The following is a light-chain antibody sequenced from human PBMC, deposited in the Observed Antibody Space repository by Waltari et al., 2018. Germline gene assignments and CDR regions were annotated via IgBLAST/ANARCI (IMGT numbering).Light chain of an antibody. CDR2: EVS. J-gene: IGLJ1*01. V-gene: IGLV2-14*01. CDR3: SSYTSSGTYV. CDR1: GSDVGGYNY. Sequence: QSALTQPASVSGSPGQSITISCTGTGSDVGGYNYVSWYQHHPGKAPQLMIYEVSNRPSGVSNRFSGPKSGNTASLTISGLQAEDEADYYCSSYTSSGTYVFGTGTKVTVL.